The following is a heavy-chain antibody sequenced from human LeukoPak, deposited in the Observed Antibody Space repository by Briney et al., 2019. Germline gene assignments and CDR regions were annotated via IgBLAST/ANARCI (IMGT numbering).Heavy chain of an antibody. CDR3: ARPSPPGDGYNPCDY. V-gene: IGHV3-30*04. CDR2: ISNDERNK. D-gene: IGHD5-24*01. CDR1: GFNFHIA. Sequence: PGGSLRLSCEASGFNFHIAMHWVRQAPGKGLEWVAVISNDERNKYYTDSVKGRFTISRDNSKSTVYLQMNSLRPEDTAVYYCARPSPPGDGYNPCDYWGPGALVIVSS. J-gene: IGHJ4*02.